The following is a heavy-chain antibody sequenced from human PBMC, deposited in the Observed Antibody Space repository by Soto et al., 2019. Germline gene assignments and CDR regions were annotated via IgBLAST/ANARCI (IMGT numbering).Heavy chain of an antibody. Sequence: SVKVSCKASVYTFTSYGISWVRMAPGQGLEWMGGIIPIFGTANYAQKFQGRVTITADESTSTAYMELSSLRSEDTAVYYCAREASRGVPAAMGGTSWFDPWGQGTLVTVSS. CDR3: AREASRGVPAAMGGTSWFDP. CDR2: IIPIFGTA. J-gene: IGHJ5*02. V-gene: IGHV1-69*13. CDR1: VYTFTSYG. D-gene: IGHD2-2*01.